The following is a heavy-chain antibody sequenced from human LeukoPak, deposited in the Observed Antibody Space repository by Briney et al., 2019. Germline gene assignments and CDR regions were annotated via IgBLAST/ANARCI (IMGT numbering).Heavy chain of an antibody. J-gene: IGHJ4*02. D-gene: IGHD4-23*01. CDR3: AGGRPHGNDY. Sequence: GGSLRLSCVASGFPFSSYWMTWVRQAPGKGLEWVANIKQDGSKKSYVDSVKGRFSISRDNAKNTLYLQMNSLRVEDTAVYYCAGGRPHGNDYWGQGTLVTVSS. CDR1: GFPFSSYW. V-gene: IGHV3-7*01. CDR2: IKQDGSKK.